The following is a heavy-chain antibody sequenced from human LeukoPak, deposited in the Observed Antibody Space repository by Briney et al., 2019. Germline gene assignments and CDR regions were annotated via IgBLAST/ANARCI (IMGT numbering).Heavy chain of an antibody. J-gene: IGHJ6*02. CDR2: ISSSSNTI. CDR3: ARAYSSSHAYYYYYGMDV. Sequence: GGSLRLSCAASGFTFSSYSMNWVRQAPGKGPEWVSYISSSSNTIYYADSVKGRFTISRDNAKNSLYLQMNSLRVEDTAVYYCARAYSSSHAYYYYYGMDVWGQGTTVTVSS. V-gene: IGHV3-48*01. D-gene: IGHD6-13*01. CDR1: GFTFSSYS.